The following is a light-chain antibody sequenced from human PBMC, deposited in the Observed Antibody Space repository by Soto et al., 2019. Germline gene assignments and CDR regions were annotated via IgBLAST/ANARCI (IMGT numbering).Light chain of an antibody. Sequence: QSALTQPASVSGSPGQSITISCTGSSSDIGGYNYVSWYQHHPGKAPKLMIYDVSIRPSGVPNRFSGSKSGNTASLSISGLQAEDEADYYCCSFTSSSNVIFGGGTKLTVL. CDR3: CSFTSSSNVI. V-gene: IGLV2-14*03. J-gene: IGLJ2*01. CDR1: SSDIGGYNY. CDR2: DVS.